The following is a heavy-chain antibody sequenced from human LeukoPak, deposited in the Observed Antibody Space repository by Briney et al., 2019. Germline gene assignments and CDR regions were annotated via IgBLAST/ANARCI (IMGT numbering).Heavy chain of an antibody. CDR3: ARGPPPVVVVAATRIWFDP. CDR1: GYTFTSYG. J-gene: IGHJ5*02. V-gene: IGHV1-18*01. D-gene: IGHD2-15*01. Sequence: ASVKVSCKASGYTFTSYGISWVRQAPGQGLEWMGWISAYNGNTNYAQKLQGRVTMTTDTSTSTAYMELSSLRSDDTAVYYCARGPPPVVVVAATRIWFDPWGQGTLVTVSS. CDR2: ISAYNGNT.